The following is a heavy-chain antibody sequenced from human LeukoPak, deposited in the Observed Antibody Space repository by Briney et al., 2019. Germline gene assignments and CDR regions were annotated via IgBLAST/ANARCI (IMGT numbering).Heavy chain of an antibody. V-gene: IGHV4-34*01. D-gene: IGHD2-15*01. CDR3: ARGGRRIVVAATPVYYAFDI. J-gene: IGHJ3*02. Sequence: ASETLSLTCTVSGGSFSGYYWSWIRQPPGKGLEWIGEINHSGSTNYNPSLKSRVTISVDTSKNQYSLKLSYETAADTAVYYGARGGRRIVVAATPVYYAFDIWGQGTMVTVSS. CDR2: INHSGST. CDR1: GGSFSGYY.